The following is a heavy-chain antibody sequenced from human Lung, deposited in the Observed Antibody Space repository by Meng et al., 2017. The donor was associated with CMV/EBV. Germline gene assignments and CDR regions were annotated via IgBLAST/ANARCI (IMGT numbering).Heavy chain of an antibody. CDR1: GFTFSSYA. V-gene: IGHV3-23*01. Sequence: GEXXKISCAASGFTFSSYAMSWVRQAPGKGLEWVSAISGSGGSTYYADSVKGRFTISRDNSKNTLYLQMNSLRAEDTAVYYCARQLGRFDYWGQGPLVTVSS. J-gene: IGHJ4*02. D-gene: IGHD6-6*01. CDR3: ARQLGRFDY. CDR2: ISGSGGST.